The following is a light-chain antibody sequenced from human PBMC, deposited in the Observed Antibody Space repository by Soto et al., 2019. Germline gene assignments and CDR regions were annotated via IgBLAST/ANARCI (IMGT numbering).Light chain of an antibody. CDR1: SSNIGNNY. CDR2: DND. V-gene: IGLV1-51*01. Sequence: QSVLTQPPSVPAAPGQKVTISCSGSSSNIGNNYVSWYQQLPGTAPKLLIYDNDKRPSGIPDRFSGSKSGTSATLGVTGLQTGDEADYYCATWDSSLSAGVFGGGTKVTVL. J-gene: IGLJ2*01. CDR3: ATWDSSLSAGV.